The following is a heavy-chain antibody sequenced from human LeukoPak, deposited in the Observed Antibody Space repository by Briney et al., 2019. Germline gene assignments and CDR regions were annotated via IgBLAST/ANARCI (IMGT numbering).Heavy chain of an antibody. J-gene: IGHJ5*01. CDR1: GDSMSSGYQ. D-gene: IGHD2-2*01. CDR3: ARDPRWLTPDCTSTSCYENYFDP. V-gene: IGHV4-38-2*02. CDR2: IFHTGSA. Sequence: SETLSLTCAVSGDSMSSGYQWAWIRQPPGKTLEWIGSIFHTGSAHYDPSLKSRVTMSIDTSTNHFSLRLSSVTAADTALYYCARDPRWLTPDCTSTSCYENYFDPWGQGISVTVSS.